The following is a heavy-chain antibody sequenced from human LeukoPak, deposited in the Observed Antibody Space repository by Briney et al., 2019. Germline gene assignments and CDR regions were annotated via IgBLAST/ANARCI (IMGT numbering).Heavy chain of an antibody. J-gene: IGHJ4*02. Sequence: SVNVSCKASGGTFSSYAISWVRQAPGQGLEWMGGIIPIFGTANYAQKFQGRVTITADESTSTAYMELRSLRSDDTAVYYCARSEGGNLWNYFDYWGQGTLVTVSS. CDR3: ARSEGGNLWNYFDY. D-gene: IGHD4-23*01. CDR2: IIPIFGTA. V-gene: IGHV1-69*13. CDR1: GGTFSSYA.